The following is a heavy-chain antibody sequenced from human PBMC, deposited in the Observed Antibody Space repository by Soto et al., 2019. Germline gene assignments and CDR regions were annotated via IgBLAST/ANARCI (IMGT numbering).Heavy chain of an antibody. V-gene: IGHV1-2*02. J-gene: IGHJ6*02. D-gene: IGHD3-3*01. CDR3: ARDYWSGDRYYYGMDV. Sequence: GASVKVSCKASGYTFTGYYIHWVRQAPGQRLEWMGYINPNSGGPNYPQKFQGRVTMTRDTSISTAYMELSRLRSDDTAVYFCARDYWSGDRYYYGMDVWGQGTTVTVSS. CDR2: INPNSGGP. CDR1: GYTFTGYY.